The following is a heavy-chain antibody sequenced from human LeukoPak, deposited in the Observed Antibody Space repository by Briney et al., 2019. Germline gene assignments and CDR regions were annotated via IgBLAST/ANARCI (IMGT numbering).Heavy chain of an antibody. D-gene: IGHD4-17*01. J-gene: IGHJ4*02. CDR2: MSYDGSNK. Sequence: GGSLRLSCAASGFIFSNYDMHWVRQAPGKGLEWVAVMSYDGSNKYYADSLKGRFTISRDNSKNTLFLQMNSLRAEDTAVYYCAKSYGDYLGYFDSWGQGTLVTVSS. CDR3: AKSYGDYLGYFDS. V-gene: IGHV3-30*18. CDR1: GFIFSNYD.